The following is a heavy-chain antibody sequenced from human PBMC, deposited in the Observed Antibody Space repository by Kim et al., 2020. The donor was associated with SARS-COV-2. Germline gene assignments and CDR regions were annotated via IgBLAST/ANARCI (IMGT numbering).Heavy chain of an antibody. CDR3: ARQTWGSTRARGAFYYYYMDV. J-gene: IGHJ6*03. CDR2: IFPGDSDT. V-gene: IGHV5-51*01. D-gene: IGHD2-2*01. CDR1: GYSFTSYW. Sequence: GESLKISCKGSGYSFTSYWIGWVRQMPGKGLEWMGIIFPGDSDTRYSPSFQGQVTISADKSISTAYLQWSSLKASDTAMYYCARQTWGSTRARGAFYYYYMDVWGKGTTVTVSS.